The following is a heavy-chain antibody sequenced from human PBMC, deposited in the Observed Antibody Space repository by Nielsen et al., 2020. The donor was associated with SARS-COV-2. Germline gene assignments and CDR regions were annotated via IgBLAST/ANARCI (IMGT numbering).Heavy chain of an antibody. D-gene: IGHD2-2*01. J-gene: IGHJ6*02. CDR1: GGSISSSSYY. V-gene: IGHV4-39*02. CDR3: ARDPGDIVVVPAGPYGMDV. Sequence: SETMSLTCTVSGGSISSSSYYWGWIRQHPGKGLEWIGSIYYSGSTYYNPSLKSRVTISVETSKNQFSLKLSSVTAADTALYYCARDPGDIVVVPAGPYGMDVWGQGTTVTVSS. CDR2: IYYSGST.